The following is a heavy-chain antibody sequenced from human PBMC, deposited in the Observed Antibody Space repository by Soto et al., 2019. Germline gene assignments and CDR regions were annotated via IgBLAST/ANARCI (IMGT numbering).Heavy chain of an antibody. V-gene: IGHV1-69*06. CDR1: GGTFSSYA. Sequence: PSVKVSCKASGGTFSSYAISWVRQAPGQGLEWMGGIIPIFGTANYAQKFQGRVTITADKSTSTAYMELSSLRSEDTAVYYCARDRMRPDVATTSPWFDPWGQGTLVTVSS. D-gene: IGHD5-12*01. CDR3: ARDRMRPDVATTSPWFDP. CDR2: IIPIFGTA. J-gene: IGHJ5*02.